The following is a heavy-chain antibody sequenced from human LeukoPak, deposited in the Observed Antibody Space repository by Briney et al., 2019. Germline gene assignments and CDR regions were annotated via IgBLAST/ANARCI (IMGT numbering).Heavy chain of an antibody. CDR3: GRHSPNHNYATGGVDF. V-gene: IGHV4-59*08. CDR1: GASITNYY. D-gene: IGHD4-11*01. J-gene: IGHJ4*02. CDR2: ISYSGLT. Sequence: PSETLSLTCAVSGASITNYYWSWIRQPPGEGLEWIGYISYSGLTSYNASLKSRVLISIDTSKNQFSLKLTPLTAADTAVYFCGRHSPNHNYATGGVDFWGQGTLVTVSS.